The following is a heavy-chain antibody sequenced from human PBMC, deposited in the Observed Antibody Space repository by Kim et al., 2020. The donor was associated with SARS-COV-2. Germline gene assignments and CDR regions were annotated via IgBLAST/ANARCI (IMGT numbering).Heavy chain of an antibody. D-gene: IGHD4-4*01. CDR3: ARPMTTVSSDALDV. Sequence: YADSVRGRITISKDDAKNTLFLEMNTLRADDTAVYYCARPMTTVSSDALDVWGQGTMVTVSS. V-gene: IGHV3-33*01. J-gene: IGHJ3*01.